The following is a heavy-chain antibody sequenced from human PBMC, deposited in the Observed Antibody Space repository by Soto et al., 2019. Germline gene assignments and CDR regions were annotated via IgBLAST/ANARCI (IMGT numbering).Heavy chain of an antibody. D-gene: IGHD1-26*01. CDR3: ATEMGATQGPFDN. CDR1: VFPFGANA. CDR2: LSNTGRRT. V-gene: IGHV3-23*01. J-gene: IGHJ4*02. Sequence: SLRLSCVVSVFPFGANAMSWVRQAPGKGLEWVSGLSNTGRRTSYADSVKGRFNISRDNSENTVYLQMNSLRVEDTAVYYCATEMGATQGPFDNWGQGTLVTSPQ.